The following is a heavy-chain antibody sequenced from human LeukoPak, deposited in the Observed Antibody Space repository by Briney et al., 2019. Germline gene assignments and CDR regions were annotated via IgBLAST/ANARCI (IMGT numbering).Heavy chain of an antibody. CDR2: VYYSGST. CDR3: ARLEHRGGDCYSINF. CDR1: GGSISSYY. J-gene: IGHJ4*02. V-gene: IGHV4-59*08. D-gene: IGHD2-21*02. Sequence: SETLSLTCTVSGGSISSYYWSWFRQPPGRGLEWVGYVYYSGSTNYNPSLKSRVTISVDTSKNQFSLRLSSVTAADTAMYYCARLEHRGGDCYSINFWGQGTLVTVSS.